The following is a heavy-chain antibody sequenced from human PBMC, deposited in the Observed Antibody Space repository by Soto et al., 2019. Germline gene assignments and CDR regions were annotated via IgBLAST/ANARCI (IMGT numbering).Heavy chain of an antibody. CDR3: ARMSVAGTGMDV. CDR2: IIPILGIA. V-gene: IGHV1-69*02. J-gene: IGHJ6*02. Sequence: QVQLVQSGAEVKKPGSSVKVSCKASGGTFSSYTISWVRQAPGQGPEWMGRIIPILGIANYAQKFQGRVTITADKSTSTAYMELSSLRSEDTAVYYCARMSVAGTGMDVWGQGTTVTVSS. D-gene: IGHD6-19*01. CDR1: GGTFSSYT.